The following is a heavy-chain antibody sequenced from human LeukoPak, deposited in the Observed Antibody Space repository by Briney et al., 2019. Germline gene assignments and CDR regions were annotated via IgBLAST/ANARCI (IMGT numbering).Heavy chain of an antibody. Sequence: ASVKVSCKASGYTFSSCDINWVRQATGQGLEWMGWMNPNSGNTGYAQKFQGRVTMTMNTAIRTAYMELSSLRSEDTAVYYCARAYSDSSGYYVEGFDYWGQGTLVTVSS. D-gene: IGHD3-22*01. CDR2: MNPNSGNT. CDR3: ARAYSDSSGYYVEGFDY. V-gene: IGHV1-8*01. CDR1: GYTFSSCD. J-gene: IGHJ4*02.